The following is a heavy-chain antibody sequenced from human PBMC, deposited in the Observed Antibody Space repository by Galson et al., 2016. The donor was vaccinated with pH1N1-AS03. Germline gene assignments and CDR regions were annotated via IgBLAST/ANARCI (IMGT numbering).Heavy chain of an antibody. V-gene: IGHV2-70*04. Sequence: PALVKPPQTLTLTCTFSGFSLHTDGMRVSWIRQPPGKALEWLARIDWDDDKFYRTSLKTRLTISKDTSKNQVVLTLTNVGPVDTATYYCGLTGIAATGYFDYWGQGTLVTVSS. CDR3: GLTGIAATGYFDY. CDR1: GFSLHTDGMR. CDR2: IDWDDDK. D-gene: IGHD6-13*01. J-gene: IGHJ4*02.